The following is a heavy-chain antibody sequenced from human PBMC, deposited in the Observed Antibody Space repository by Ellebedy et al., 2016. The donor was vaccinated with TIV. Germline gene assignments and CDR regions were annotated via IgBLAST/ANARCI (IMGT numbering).Heavy chain of an antibody. CDR2: ISSSSTI. J-gene: IGHJ4*02. Sequence: GESLKISCAASGFTFSNAWMNWVRQAPGKGLEWVSYISSSSTIYYADSVKGRFTISRDNSKNTLYLQMNSLRAEDTAVYYCARVEVTTVVTRIDYWGQGTLVTVSS. CDR1: GFTFSNAW. V-gene: IGHV3-69-1*01. CDR3: ARVEVTTVVTRIDY. D-gene: IGHD4-23*01.